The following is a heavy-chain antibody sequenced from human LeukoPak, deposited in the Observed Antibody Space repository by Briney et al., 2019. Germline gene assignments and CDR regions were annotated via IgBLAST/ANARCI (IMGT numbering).Heavy chain of an antibody. CDR3: ARSGVVVAAVDY. CDR2: VYDSGTT. V-gene: IGHV4-59*01. Sequence: SETLSLTCTVSGGSISRYYWSWIRQPPGKGLEWFGYVYDSGTTNYNPSLKSRVTISVDTSKNQFSLKLSSVTAADTAVYYCARSGVVVAAVDYCDQGTLVTVSS. CDR1: GGSISRYY. J-gene: IGHJ4*02. D-gene: IGHD2-15*01.